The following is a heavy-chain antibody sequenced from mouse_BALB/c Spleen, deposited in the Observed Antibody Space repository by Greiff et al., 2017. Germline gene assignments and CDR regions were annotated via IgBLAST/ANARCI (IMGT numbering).Heavy chain of an antibody. J-gene: IGHJ4*01. CDR1: GYSITSDYA. CDR2: ISYSGST. Sequence: EAQLQESRPGLVKPSQSLSLTCTVTGYSITSDYAWDWIRQFPGNKLEWMGYISYSGSTSYNPSLKSRISITRDTSKNQFFLQLNSVTTEDTATYYCARCDYDDYAMDYWGQGNSVTVSS. V-gene: IGHV3-2*02. D-gene: IGHD2-4*01. CDR3: ARCDYDDYAMDY.